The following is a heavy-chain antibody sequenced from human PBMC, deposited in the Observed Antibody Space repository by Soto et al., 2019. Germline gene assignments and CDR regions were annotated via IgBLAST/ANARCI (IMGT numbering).Heavy chain of an antibody. CDR2: IYSGGST. CDR3: ARGLYSGWHYFDY. V-gene: IGHV3-66*01. J-gene: IGHJ4*02. D-gene: IGHD5-12*01. Sequence: GGSLRVSRAASGFNASRKYMRCGPPAPGKGLEWVSVIYSGGSTYYADSVKGRFTISRDNSKNTLYLQMNSLRAEDTAVYYCARGLYSGWHYFDYWGQGTLVTVSS. CDR1: GFNASRKY.